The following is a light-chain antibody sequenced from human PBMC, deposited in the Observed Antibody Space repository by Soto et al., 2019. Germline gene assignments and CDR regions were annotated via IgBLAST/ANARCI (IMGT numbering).Light chain of an antibody. CDR3: CSYAGSSTYYV. J-gene: IGLJ1*01. CDR2: EVS. CDR1: SSDVGSYNL. Sequence: QSVLTQPASVSGSPGQSITISCTGTSSDVGSYNLVSWYQQRPGKAPKVMIYEVSKRPSGVSNRFSGSKSGNTASLTISGLQAEDEDDYYCCSYAGSSTYYVFGTGTKLTVL. V-gene: IGLV2-23*02.